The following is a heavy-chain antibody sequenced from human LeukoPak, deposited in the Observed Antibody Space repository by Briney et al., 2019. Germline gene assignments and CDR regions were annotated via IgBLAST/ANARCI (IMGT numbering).Heavy chain of an antibody. CDR1: GFTFSTYS. CDR3: ARVPTFSGWFEDY. D-gene: IGHD6-19*01. CDR2: IGPSGSSI. V-gene: IGHV3-48*01. Sequence: GGSLRLSCAASGFTFSTYSMNWVRQAPGRGLEWVSYIGPSGSSIYYADSVRGRFTISRDNHKNSLYLQMNSLRAEDTAVYYCARVPTFSGWFEDYWGQGTLVTVSS. J-gene: IGHJ4*02.